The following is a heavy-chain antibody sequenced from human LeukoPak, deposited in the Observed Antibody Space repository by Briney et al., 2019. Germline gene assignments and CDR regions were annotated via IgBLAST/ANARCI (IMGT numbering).Heavy chain of an antibody. CDR1: GYTFTGYY. D-gene: IGHD2-2*01. CDR2: INPNSGGT. V-gene: IGHV1-2*02. Sequence: ASVKVSCKASGYTFTGYYMHWVRQAPGQGLEWMGWINPNSGGTNYAQKFQGRVTMTRDTSISTAYMELSRLRSDDTAVYYRARDLCSSTSCLRFDPWGQGTLVTVSS. J-gene: IGHJ5*02. CDR3: ARDLCSSTSCLRFDP.